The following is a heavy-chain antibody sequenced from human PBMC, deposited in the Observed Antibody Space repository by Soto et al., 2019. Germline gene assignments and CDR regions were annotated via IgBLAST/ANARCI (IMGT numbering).Heavy chain of an antibody. J-gene: IGHJ3*01. D-gene: IGHD3-22*01. Sequence: GGSLRLSCAASGFTFSSYAMSWVRQAPGKGLEWVSAISGSGGNTYYADSVRGRFTISRDNSKNTLYLQMNSLRAEDTAVYYCAKPHYFDSSGYYVWDAFDAWGQGTMVTVSS. V-gene: IGHV3-23*01. CDR1: GFTFSSYA. CDR3: AKPHYFDSSGYYVWDAFDA. CDR2: ISGSGGNT.